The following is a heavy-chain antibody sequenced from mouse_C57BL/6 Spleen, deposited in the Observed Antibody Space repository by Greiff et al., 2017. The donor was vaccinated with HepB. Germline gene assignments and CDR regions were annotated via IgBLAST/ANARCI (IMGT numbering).Heavy chain of an antibody. Sequence: EVKVVESGGGLVKPGGSLKLSCAASGFTFSSYAMSWVRQTPEKRLEWVATISDGGSYTYYPDNVKGRFTISRDNVKNNLYLQMSHLKSEDTAMYYCARERDYGSSYVGTAWFAYWGQGTLVTVSA. CDR3: ARERDYGSSYVGTAWFAY. CDR2: ISDGGSYT. V-gene: IGHV5-4*01. CDR1: GFTFSSYA. J-gene: IGHJ3*01. D-gene: IGHD1-1*01.